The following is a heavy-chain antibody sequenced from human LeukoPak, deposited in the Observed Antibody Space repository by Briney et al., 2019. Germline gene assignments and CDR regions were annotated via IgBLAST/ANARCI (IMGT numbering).Heavy chain of an antibody. J-gene: IGHJ4*02. V-gene: IGHV3-48*04. CDR2: IGGDGIA. Sequence: GGSLRLSCVGSGFTFSRYWLNWVRQAPGKGLEWISYIGGDGIAFYADSVKGRFTASKDDARKSMYLQMNSLRVEDTAVYYCAKDRANWAIDDWGQGTQVTVSS. D-gene: IGHD3-16*01. CDR3: AKDRANWAIDD. CDR1: GFTFSRYW.